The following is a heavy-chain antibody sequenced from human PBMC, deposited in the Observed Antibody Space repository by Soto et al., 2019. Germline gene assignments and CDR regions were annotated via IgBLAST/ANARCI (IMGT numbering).Heavy chain of an antibody. CDR2: IYHNGIT. CDR1: GASISRGGSS. CDR3: ARGLVVRGSYGLDV. D-gene: IGHD3-10*01. Sequence: SETLSLTCAVSGASISRGGSSWSWIRQAPGTGLEWIGYIYHNGITNYNPSLKSRVTISVDKSQNQFSLSLNFVTAADTAVYNCARGLVVRGSYGLDVWGQGTTVTVSS. J-gene: IGHJ6*02. V-gene: IGHV4-30-2*01.